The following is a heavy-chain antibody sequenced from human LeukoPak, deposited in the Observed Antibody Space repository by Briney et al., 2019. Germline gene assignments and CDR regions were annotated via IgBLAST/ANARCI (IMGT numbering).Heavy chain of an antibody. D-gene: IGHD4-17*01. J-gene: IGHJ4*02. CDR1: GGSISSSSYY. CDR3: ARLSVGTTNQFDY. Sequence: PSETLSLTCTVSGGSISSSSYYWGWIRQPPGKGLEWIGSIYYSRSTYYNPSLKSRVTISVDTSKNQFSLKLSSATAADTAVYYCARLSVGTTNQFDYWGQGTLVTVSS. CDR2: IYYSRST. V-gene: IGHV4-39*01.